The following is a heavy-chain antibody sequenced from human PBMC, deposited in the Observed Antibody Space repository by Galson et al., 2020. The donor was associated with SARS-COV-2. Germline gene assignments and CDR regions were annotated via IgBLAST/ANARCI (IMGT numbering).Heavy chain of an antibody. Sequence: GESLKISCAASGFTFSSYGMHWVRQAPGKGLEWVAVISYDGSNKYYADSVKGRFTISRDNSKNTLYLQMNSLRAEDTAVYYCAKEMGLYGSGSYFAFDIWGQGTMVTVSS. CDR3: AKEMGLYGSGSYFAFDI. J-gene: IGHJ3*02. CDR2: ISYDGSNK. V-gene: IGHV3-30*18. D-gene: IGHD3-10*01. CDR1: GFTFSSYG.